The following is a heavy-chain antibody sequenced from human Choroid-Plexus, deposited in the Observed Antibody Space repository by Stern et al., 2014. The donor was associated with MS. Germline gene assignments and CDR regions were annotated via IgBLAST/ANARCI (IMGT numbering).Heavy chain of an antibody. Sequence: VQLVESGGGVVQPGRPLRLSCVASGFTFGSCAMHWVRQAPGKGLGWVGGVSHDGSYKYYADSVKCRFTISRDNSQNTLYMQMSSLRPEDTAVYYCAKDRQYLTYFFDHWGQGSLVTVSS. D-gene: IGHD2/OR15-2a*01. J-gene: IGHJ5*02. CDR2: VSHDGSYK. CDR1: GFTFGSCA. V-gene: IGHV3-30*18. CDR3: AKDRQYLTYFFDH.